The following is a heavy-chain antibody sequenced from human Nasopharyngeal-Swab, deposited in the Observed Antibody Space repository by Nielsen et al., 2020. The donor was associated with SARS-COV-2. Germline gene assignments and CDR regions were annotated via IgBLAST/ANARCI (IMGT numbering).Heavy chain of an antibody. Sequence: VRQAPGKGLEWVSVIYSGGSTYYADSAKCRFTISRHNSKNTLYLQMNSLRDEDTAEYYCARDESSSGWYAFDYWGQGTLVTVSS. CDR3: ARDESSSGWYAFDY. D-gene: IGHD6-19*01. V-gene: IGHV3-53*04. J-gene: IGHJ4*02. CDR2: IYSGGST.